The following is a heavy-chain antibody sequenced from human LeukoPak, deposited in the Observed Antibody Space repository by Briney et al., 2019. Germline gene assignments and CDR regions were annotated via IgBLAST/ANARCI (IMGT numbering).Heavy chain of an antibody. CDR2: INPSSGGT. Sequence: ASVNVSCKTSGYTFTGYYMHWVRQAPGQGLEWMGWINPSSGGTNYAQKFQGRVTMTRDTSISTVYMELSSLRSDDTGVYYCARVPYSSGGNIDYWGQGTLVTVSS. CDR1: GYTFTGYY. V-gene: IGHV1-2*02. D-gene: IGHD6-19*01. CDR3: ARVPYSSGGNIDY. J-gene: IGHJ4*02.